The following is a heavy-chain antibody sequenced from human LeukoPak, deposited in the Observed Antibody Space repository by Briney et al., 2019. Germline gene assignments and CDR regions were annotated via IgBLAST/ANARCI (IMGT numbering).Heavy chain of an antibody. CDR2: INHSGST. J-gene: IGHJ4*02. V-gene: IGHV4-34*01. D-gene: IGHD6-19*01. CDR3: ARVPYGSGWYRDFDY. Sequence: TSETLSLTCAVYGGSFSGYYWSWIRQPPGKGLEWIGEINHSGSTNYNPSLKSRVTISVDTSKNQFSLKLSSVTAADTAVYYCARVPYGSGWYRDFDYWGQGTLVTGSS. CDR1: GGSFSGYY.